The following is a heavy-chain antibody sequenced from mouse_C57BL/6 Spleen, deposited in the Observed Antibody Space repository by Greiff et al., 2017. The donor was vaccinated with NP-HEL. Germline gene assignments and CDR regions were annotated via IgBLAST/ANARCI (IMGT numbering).Heavy chain of an antibody. Sequence: QVQLQQPGAELVKPGASVKMSCKASGYTFTSYWITWVKQRPGQGLEWIGDIYPGSGSTNYNEKFKSKATLTVDTSSSTAYMQLSSLTSEDCAVDYCARRSPIYSGVFADWGQGTLVTVAA. CDR2: IYPGSGST. V-gene: IGHV1-55*01. CDR3: ARRSPIYSGVFAD. CDR1: GYTFTSYW. D-gene: IGHD2-13*01. J-gene: IGHJ3*01.